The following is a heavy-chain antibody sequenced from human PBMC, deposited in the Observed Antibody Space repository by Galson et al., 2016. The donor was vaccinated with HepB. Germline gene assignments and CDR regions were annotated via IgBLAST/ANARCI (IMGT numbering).Heavy chain of an antibody. CDR3: ARALGYVDSGFYHDTLDM. CDR1: GYAFTTYY. D-gene: IGHD3-3*01. J-gene: IGHJ3*02. V-gene: IGHV1-46*01. CDR2: ISPSSGDT. Sequence: SVKVSCKASGYAFTTYYIHWVRQAPGQGLEWMGIISPSSGDTTYAQNFQGRVTLTRDTSTRTIYMELSSLTSGDTAVYYCARALGYVDSGFYHDTLDMWGQGTTVTVSS.